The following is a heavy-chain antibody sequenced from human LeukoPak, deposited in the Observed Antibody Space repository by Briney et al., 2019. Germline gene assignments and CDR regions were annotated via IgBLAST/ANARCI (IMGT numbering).Heavy chain of an antibody. CDR2: ISSSGMTK. CDR1: GFPFSSYE. D-gene: IGHD3-16*02. Sequence: PGRSLRLSCAASGFPFSSYEMNWVRQAPGKGLEWVSYISSSGMTKYYAVSVKGRFTMSRDNAKNSLYLQLNSLRAEDTAVYYCARDGRSRGLSHVNFDYWGQGILVTVSS. J-gene: IGHJ4*02. CDR3: ARDGRSRGLSHVNFDY. V-gene: IGHV3-48*03.